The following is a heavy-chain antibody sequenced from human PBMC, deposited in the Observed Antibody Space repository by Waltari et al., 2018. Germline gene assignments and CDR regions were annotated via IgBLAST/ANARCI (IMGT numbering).Heavy chain of an antibody. V-gene: IGHV3-7*01. CDR3: ATSGWYCFDY. J-gene: IGHJ4*02. CDR2: IKQDGSEK. D-gene: IGHD6-19*01. CDR1: GFTISSFW. Sequence: EVQLVESGGGLVQPGGSLRLSCAADGFTISSFWMNWVRQTPGKGLEWVAGIKQDGSEKYYADSVKGRFTISRDNAKNSLYLQMNSLRAEDTAVYYCATSGWYCFDYWGQGTLVTVSS.